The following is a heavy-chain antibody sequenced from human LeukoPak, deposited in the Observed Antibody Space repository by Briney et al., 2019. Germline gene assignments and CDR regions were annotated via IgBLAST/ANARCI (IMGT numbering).Heavy chain of an antibody. D-gene: IGHD2-21*01. J-gene: IGHJ3*02. CDR2: INSDGSST. Sequence: GSMRLSCAASGLSFGSHWMHWVSQPPGKGLVWVSRINSDGSSTSYADSVKGRFTISRDNAKNTLYLQMNSLRAEDTAVYYCAREGAIPLDGFDMWGQGTMVTVSS. CDR3: AREGAIPLDGFDM. CDR1: GLSFGSHW. V-gene: IGHV3-74*01.